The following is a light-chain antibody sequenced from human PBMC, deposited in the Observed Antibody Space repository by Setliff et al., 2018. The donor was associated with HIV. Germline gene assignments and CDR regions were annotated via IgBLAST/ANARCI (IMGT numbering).Light chain of an antibody. CDR1: SSDVGGYDS. J-gene: IGLJ1*01. CDR3: CSYASNRARV. Sequence: QSALTQPASVSGSPGQSITISCTGTSSDVGGYDSVSWYQQHPGKAPKLLIYDVNNRPSGVSYPFSGSKSGNTASLTISALQADDDADYYCCSYASNRARVFGTGTKVTVL. V-gene: IGLV2-14*03. CDR2: DVN.